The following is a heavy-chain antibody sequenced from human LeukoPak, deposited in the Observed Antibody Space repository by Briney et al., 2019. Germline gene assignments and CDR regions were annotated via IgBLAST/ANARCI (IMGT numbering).Heavy chain of an antibody. Sequence: GRSLRLSCTASGFTFGDYAMSWFRQAPGKGLEWVGFIRSKAYGGTTEYAASVKGRFTISRDDSKSIAYLQMNSLKTEDTAVYYCSRDGLYCGGDCWDFDYWGQGTLVTVSS. CDR1: GFTFGDYA. CDR2: IRSKAYGGTT. CDR3: SRDGLYCGGDCWDFDY. D-gene: IGHD2-21*02. V-gene: IGHV3-49*03. J-gene: IGHJ4*02.